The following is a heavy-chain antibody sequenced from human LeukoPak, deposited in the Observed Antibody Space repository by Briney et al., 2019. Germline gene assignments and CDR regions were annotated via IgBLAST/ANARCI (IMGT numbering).Heavy chain of an antibody. V-gene: IGHV1-8*02. CDR3: ATDLGIPGFQH. CDR1: GYTFTSYD. CDR2: MNPDSGNT. D-gene: IGHD2-21*01. Sequence: ASVKVSCKASGYTFTSYDINWVRQATGQGLEWMGWMNPDSGNTGYAQKFQGRVTMTEDTSTDTAYMELSSLRSEDTAVYYCATDLGIPGFQHWGQGTLVTVSS. J-gene: IGHJ1*01.